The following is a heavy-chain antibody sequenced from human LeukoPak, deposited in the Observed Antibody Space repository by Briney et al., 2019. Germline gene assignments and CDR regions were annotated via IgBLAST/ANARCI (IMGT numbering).Heavy chain of an antibody. CDR3: ARSFGSYSSAWYWHDY. Sequence: GGSLSLSCAASGFTFSCYSMHWVRQAPGKGLEWMAVISYDETNKHYANSVKGRLTISRDNSKNTMYMQVNSLKAEDTAVYYCARSFGSYSSAWYWHDYWGQGTLVTVSS. CDR2: ISYDETNK. J-gene: IGHJ4*02. D-gene: IGHD6-19*01. CDR1: GFTFSCYS. V-gene: IGHV3-30*04.